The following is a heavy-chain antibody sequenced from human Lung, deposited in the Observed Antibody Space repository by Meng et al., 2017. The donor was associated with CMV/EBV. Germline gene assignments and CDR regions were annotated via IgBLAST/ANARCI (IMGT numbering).Heavy chain of an antibody. Sequence: VPPAESCPGLVKPSGTLSLPCAGSGGSISSSNWWSWVRQPPGKGLEWIGEIYHSGSTNYNPSLKRRVTISVDKSKNQFSLKLSSVTAADTAVYYCARVVTALWGYYFDYWGQGTLVTVSS. CDR1: GGSISSSNW. CDR2: IYHSGST. D-gene: IGHD2-21*02. V-gene: IGHV4-4*02. CDR3: ARVVTALWGYYFDY. J-gene: IGHJ4*02.